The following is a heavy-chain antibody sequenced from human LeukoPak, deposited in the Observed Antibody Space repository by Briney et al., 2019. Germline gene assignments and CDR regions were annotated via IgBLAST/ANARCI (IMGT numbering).Heavy chain of an antibody. D-gene: IGHD3-10*01. Sequence: GESLKISCKGSGYSFTNYWIAWVRQMPGKGLEWMGIIYPGDSDTRYSPSLRGQVTISADKSISTAYLQWSSLKASDTAMYYCARRYYYASGSSSAFGMDVWGQGTTVTVSS. CDR1: GYSFTNYW. V-gene: IGHV5-51*01. CDR2: IYPGDSDT. J-gene: IGHJ6*02. CDR3: ARRYYYASGSSSAFGMDV.